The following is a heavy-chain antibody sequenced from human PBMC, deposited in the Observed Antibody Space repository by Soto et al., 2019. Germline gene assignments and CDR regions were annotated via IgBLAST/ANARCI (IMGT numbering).Heavy chain of an antibody. V-gene: IGHV4-59*08. J-gene: IGHJ6*02. CDR2: IYYGGSI. CDR1: GASISSYY. Sequence: SETLSLTCSVSGASISSYYYTWIRQTPGKGLEWIGYIYYGGSINYNPSFKSRVTISVDTSKNQFSLKLSSVTAADTAVYYCARGRGFGESNDYYGMDVWGQGTTVTVSS. D-gene: IGHD3-10*01. CDR3: ARGRGFGESNDYYGMDV.